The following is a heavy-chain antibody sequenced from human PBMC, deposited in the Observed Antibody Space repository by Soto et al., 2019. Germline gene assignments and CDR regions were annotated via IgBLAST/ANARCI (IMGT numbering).Heavy chain of an antibody. J-gene: IGHJ4*02. CDR3: ARGGLEQWLVSNY. CDR1: GGTFSSYA. CDR2: IIPILGTE. V-gene: IGHV1-69*12. D-gene: IGHD6-19*01. Sequence: QVQLVQSGAEVKKPGSSVKVSCKASGGTFSSYAISWVRQAPGQGLEWMGGIIPILGTEHYAQKFQGRVTITADESTSTAYMELSSLTSADTGVYYCARGGLEQWLVSNYWGQGTLVTVSS.